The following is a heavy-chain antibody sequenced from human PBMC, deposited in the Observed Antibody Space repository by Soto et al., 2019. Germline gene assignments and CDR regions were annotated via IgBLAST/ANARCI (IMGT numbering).Heavy chain of an antibody. J-gene: IGHJ6*02. V-gene: IGHV5-51*01. CDR3: ARAYCSGGSCYYYGMDV. D-gene: IGHD2-15*01. CDR2: IYPGDSDT. Sequence: PGESLKISCKGSGYSFTNYWIGWVRQMPGKGLEWMGIIYPGDSDTRYSPSFQGQVTISADKSISTAYLQWSSLKASDTAMYYCARAYCSGGSCYYYGMDVWGQGTTVTVSS. CDR1: GYSFTNYW.